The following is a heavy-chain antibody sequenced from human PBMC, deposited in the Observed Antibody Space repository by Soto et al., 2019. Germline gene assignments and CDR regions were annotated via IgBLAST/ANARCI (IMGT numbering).Heavy chain of an antibody. CDR2: TSVSGSST. V-gene: IGHV3-23*01. D-gene: IGHD3-3*01. J-gene: IGHJ4*02. CDR1: GFTFSSYP. Sequence: PGGSLRLSCAASGFTFSSYPMSWVRQAPGKGLEWVSSTSVSGSSTYYADSVKGRFTISRDNSKNTLYLQMNSLRAEDTAVYYCAKGADYNFWSGYLYWGQGTLVTVSS. CDR3: AKGADYNFWSGYLY.